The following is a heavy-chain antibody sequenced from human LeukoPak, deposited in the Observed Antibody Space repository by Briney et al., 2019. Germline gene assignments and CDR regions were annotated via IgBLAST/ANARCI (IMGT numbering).Heavy chain of an antibody. CDR1: GGSISSHY. D-gene: IGHD2-2*01. Sequence: PSETLSLTCTVSGGSISSHYWSWIRQPPGKGLEWIGYIYYSGSTNYNPSLKSRVTISVDTSKSQFSLKLSSVTAADTAVYYCARSGCSSTSCYAKPRPLSFDIWGQGTMVTVSS. CDR2: IYYSGST. V-gene: IGHV4-59*11. J-gene: IGHJ3*02. CDR3: ARSGCSSTSCYAKPRPLSFDI.